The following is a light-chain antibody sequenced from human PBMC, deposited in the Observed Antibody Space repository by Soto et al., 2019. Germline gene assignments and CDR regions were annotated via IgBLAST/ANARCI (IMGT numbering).Light chain of an antibody. V-gene: IGKV1-39*01. CDR2: TAS. CDR3: QQGYHTPLT. J-gene: IGKJ4*01. CDR1: QNIDTY. Sequence: DIPMTQSPSSLSASVGDRVTITCRASQNIDTYLNWYQQKPGRAPNLLIYTASSLQSGVPSRFSGSGSGTDFTLTISSLQPEDFATYFCQQGYHTPLTFGGGTRVEI.